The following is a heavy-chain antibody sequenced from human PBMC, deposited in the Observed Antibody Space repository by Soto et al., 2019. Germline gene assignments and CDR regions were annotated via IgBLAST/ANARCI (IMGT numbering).Heavy chain of an antibody. J-gene: IGHJ4*02. Sequence: SETLSLTCAVYGGSFSGYYWSWIRQPPGKGLEWIGEINHSGSTNYNPSLKSRVTISVDTSKNQFSLKLSSVTAADTAVYYCARVSYYDSSGSYFDYWGQGTLVTVSS. CDR2: INHSGST. V-gene: IGHV4-34*01. CDR1: GGSFSGYY. D-gene: IGHD3-22*01. CDR3: ARVSYYDSSGSYFDY.